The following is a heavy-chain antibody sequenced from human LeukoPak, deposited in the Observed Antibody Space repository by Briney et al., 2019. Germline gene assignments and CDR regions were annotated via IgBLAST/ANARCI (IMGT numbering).Heavy chain of an antibody. CDR1: GFTFSSYA. D-gene: IGHD6-13*01. Sequence: GGSLRLSCAASGFTFSSYAVHWVRQAPGKGLEWVAVISYDGSNKYYADSVKGRFTISRDNSKNTLYLQMNSLRAEDTAVYYCARAGIAAAGSPFDYWGQGTLVTVSS. CDR2: ISYDGSNK. J-gene: IGHJ4*02. CDR3: ARAGIAAAGSPFDY. V-gene: IGHV3-30*04.